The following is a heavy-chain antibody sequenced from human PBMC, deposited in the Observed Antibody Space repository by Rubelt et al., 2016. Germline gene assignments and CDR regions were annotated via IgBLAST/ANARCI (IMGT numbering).Heavy chain of an antibody. CDR3: ARDPGDSSGYYYYYYGMDV. D-gene: IGHD3-22*01. CDR2: INHSGST. V-gene: IGHV4-34*01. CDR1: GGSFSGYY. J-gene: IGHJ6*02. Sequence: GGSFSGYYWSWIRQPPGKGLEWIGEINHSGSTNYNPSLKSRVTISVDTSKNQFSLKLSSVTAADTAVYYCARDPGDSSGYYYYYYGMDVWGQGTTVTVSS.